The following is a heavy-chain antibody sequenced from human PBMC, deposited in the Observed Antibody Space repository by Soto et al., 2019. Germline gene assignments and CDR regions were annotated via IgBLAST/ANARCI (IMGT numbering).Heavy chain of an antibody. D-gene: IGHD7-27*01. CDR2: IKSKTDGGTT. CDR1: GFTFSNAW. J-gene: IGHJ3*02. Sequence: GGSLRLSCAASGFTFSNAWMSWVRQAPGKGLEWVGRIKSKTDGGTTDYAAPVKGRFTISRDDSKNTLYLQMNSLKTEDTAMYYCTTEPLAGDLGAFDIWGQGTMVTVSS. CDR3: TTEPLAGDLGAFDI. V-gene: IGHV3-15*01.